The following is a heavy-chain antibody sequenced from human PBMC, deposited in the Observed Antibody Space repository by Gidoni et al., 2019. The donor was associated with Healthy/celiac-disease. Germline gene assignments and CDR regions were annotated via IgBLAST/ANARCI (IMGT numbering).Heavy chain of an antibody. J-gene: IGHJ6*02. CDR2: IRCSGGSP. CDR3: AKDDRVVRGVGFGMDV. CDR1: GLTLTSYA. D-gene: IGHD3-10*01. Sequence: EVQLLESGGGVVQPGGSLRRSWAAPGLTLTSYAMSGVSQATGKGLGWVSAIRCSGGSPYYADSVKVRFTISRDNSKNTLYLQMNSLRAEYTAVYSCAKDDRVVRGVGFGMDVWGQGTTVTVSS. V-gene: IGHV3-23*01.